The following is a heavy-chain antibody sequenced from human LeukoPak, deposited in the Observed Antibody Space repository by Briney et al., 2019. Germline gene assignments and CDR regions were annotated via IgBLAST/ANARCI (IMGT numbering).Heavy chain of an antibody. D-gene: IGHD3-22*01. Sequence: GGSLRLSCAASGFSASSNYMIWVRQTPGKGLEWVSLIHYGGGTTYHADDVKDRFTISRDNSKNTLYLQMNSLRAEDTAVYYCARAHDRGYFYGFDYWGQGTLVTVSS. CDR3: ARAHDRGYFYGFDY. CDR2: IHYGGGTT. V-gene: IGHV3-66*01. CDR1: GFSASSNY. J-gene: IGHJ4*02.